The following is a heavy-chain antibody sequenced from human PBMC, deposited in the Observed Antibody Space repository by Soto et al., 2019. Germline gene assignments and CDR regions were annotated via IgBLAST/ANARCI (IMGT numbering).Heavy chain of an antibody. D-gene: IGHD5-18*01. V-gene: IGHV1-58*02. Sequence: SVKVSCKASGFTFTSSAMQWVRQARGQRLEWIGWIVVGSGNTNYAQKFQERVTITRDMSTSTAYMELSSLRSEDTAVYYCAASTNVDTGMVPDAFDIWGQGTMVTVS. CDR1: GFTFTSSA. CDR2: IVVGSGNT. CDR3: AASTNVDTGMVPDAFDI. J-gene: IGHJ3*02.